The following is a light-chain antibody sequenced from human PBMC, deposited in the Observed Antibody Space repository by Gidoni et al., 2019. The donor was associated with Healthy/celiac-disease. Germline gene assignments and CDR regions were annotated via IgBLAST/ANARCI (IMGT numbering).Light chain of an antibody. CDR2: DAS. J-gene: IGKJ1*01. CDR1: QSISSW. V-gene: IGKV1-5*01. Sequence: DIQMTHSPSTLSASVGDRVTITCRASQSISSWVAWYQKKPGKATKLMIYDASSLESGVQSRFSGSGSGTEFTITISSLQADDFVNYYCQQYNSYSWTFGQGTKVEIK. CDR3: QQYNSYSWT.